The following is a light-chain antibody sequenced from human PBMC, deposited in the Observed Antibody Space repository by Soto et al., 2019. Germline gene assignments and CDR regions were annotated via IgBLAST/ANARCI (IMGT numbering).Light chain of an antibody. CDR3: QQYGSSPLT. V-gene: IGKV3-20*01. Sequence: EIVMTQSRATLSVSPLERATLSCRASQSVSGNLAWYQQKPGQAPRLLIYGASSRATGIPDRFSGSGSGTDFTLTISRLEPEDFAVYYCQQYGSSPLTFGQGTKV. CDR2: GAS. J-gene: IGKJ1*01. CDR1: QSVSGN.